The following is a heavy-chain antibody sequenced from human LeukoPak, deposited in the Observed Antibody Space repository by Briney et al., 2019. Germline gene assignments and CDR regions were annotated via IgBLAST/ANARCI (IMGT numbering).Heavy chain of an antibody. D-gene: IGHD1-26*01. V-gene: IGHV6-1*01. CDR1: GDSASSTSAA. CDR3: ARVGVPIVRATTRISTYYFGY. J-gene: IGHJ4*02. CDR2: TYYGSKWYN. Sequence: SQTLSLTSAISGDSASSTSAAWNCIRRSPSRGLEWLGRTYYGSKWYNDYAVSVKSRITINPDTSKNQFSLQLNSVTPEDTAVYYCARVGVPIVRATTRISTYYFGYLGQGTLVNVSS.